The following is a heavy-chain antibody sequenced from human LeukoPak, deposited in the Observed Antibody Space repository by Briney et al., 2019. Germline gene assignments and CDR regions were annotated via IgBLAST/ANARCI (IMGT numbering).Heavy chain of an antibody. CDR1: GFTLSSYV. CDR3: AKLRPYGTTWYGGVVN. D-gene: IGHD6-13*01. CDR2: IGTGGDT. Sequence: GGSLRLSCAASGFTLSSYVMTWVRQAPGKGLDWVSAIGTGGDTHYADSVKGRFTVSRDSSKSTLYLHMDSLRADDTAVYYCAKLRPYGTTWYGGVVNWGQGTLVTVSS. J-gene: IGHJ4*02. V-gene: IGHV3-23*01.